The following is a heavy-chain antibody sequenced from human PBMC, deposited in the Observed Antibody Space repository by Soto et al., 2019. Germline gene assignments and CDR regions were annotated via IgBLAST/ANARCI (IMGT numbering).Heavy chain of an antibody. V-gene: IGHV1-8*01. J-gene: IGHJ4*02. CDR2: MNPNSGNT. D-gene: IGHD5-18*01. Sequence: ASVKVSCKSSVYTLTIYDINCVRQATGQGLEWMGWMNPNSGNTGYAQKFQGRVTMTRNTSISTAYMELSSLRSEDTAVYYCACRGYSYGYAFDYWGQGTLVTGSS. CDR1: VYTLTIYD. CDR3: ACRGYSYGYAFDY.